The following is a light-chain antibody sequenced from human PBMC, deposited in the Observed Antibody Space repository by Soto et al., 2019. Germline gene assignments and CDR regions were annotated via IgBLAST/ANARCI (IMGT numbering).Light chain of an antibody. CDR1: LSVSSL. V-gene: IGKV3-11*01. Sequence: EIVLTQSPATLSLSPGEGATLSCRASLSVSSLLAWYQQKPGQAPRLLIYDASNRATGIPARFSGSGSGTDCTLTISSLEPEDFALYYCQQRDKWPYTFGQGTKLEIK. CDR3: QQRDKWPYT. CDR2: DAS. J-gene: IGKJ2*01.